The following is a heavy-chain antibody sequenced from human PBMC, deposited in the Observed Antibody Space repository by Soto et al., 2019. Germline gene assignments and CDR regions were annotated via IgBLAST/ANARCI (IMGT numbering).Heavy chain of an antibody. V-gene: IGHV4-4*02. D-gene: IGHD5-12*01. J-gene: IGHJ4*02. CDR3: GGNGYFAIDY. CDR2: VYHSGST. CDR1: GGSITSNW. Sequence: QVQLQESGPGLVKPSGTLSLTCAVSGGSITSNWWSWVREPPGKGLEGIGEVYHSGSTNYNPSLESPVAISVDKSKNQFFLKLSSVTAADTAVYYCGGNGYFAIDYWGQGTLVTVSS.